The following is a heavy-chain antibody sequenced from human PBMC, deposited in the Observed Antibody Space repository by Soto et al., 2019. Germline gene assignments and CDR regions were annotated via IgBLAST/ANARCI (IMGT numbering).Heavy chain of an antibody. V-gene: IGHV4-31*03. J-gene: IGHJ4*02. CDR1: GGSISSGGYY. CDR2: IYYSGST. Sequence: SETLSLTCTVSGGSISSGGYYWSWIRQHPGKGLEWIGYIYYSGSTYYNPSLKSRVTISVDTSKNQFSLKLSSVTAADTAVYYCARVVRTVRYSSSWTRAPYYFDYWGQGTLVTVSS. CDR3: ARVVRTVRYSSSWTRAPYYFDY. D-gene: IGHD6-13*01.